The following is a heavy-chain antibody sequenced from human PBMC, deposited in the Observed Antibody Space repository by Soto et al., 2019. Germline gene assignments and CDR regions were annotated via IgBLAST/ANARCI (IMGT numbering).Heavy chain of an antibody. CDR1: GGSFSGYY. V-gene: IGHV4-34*01. CDR2: INHSGST. J-gene: IGHJ4*02. D-gene: IGHD6-6*01. CDR3: ARGQYTGIAARLGNFDY. Sequence: SETLSLTCAVYGGSFSGYYWSWIRQPPGKGLEWIGEINHSGSTNYNPSLKSRVTISVDTSKNQFSLKLSSVTAADTAVYYCARGQYTGIAARLGNFDYWGQGTLVPSPQ.